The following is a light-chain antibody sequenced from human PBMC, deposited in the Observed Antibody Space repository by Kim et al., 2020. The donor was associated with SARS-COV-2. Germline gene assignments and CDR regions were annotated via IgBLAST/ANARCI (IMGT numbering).Light chain of an antibody. CDR2: AAS. CDR1: SGEVVGHNC. J-gene: IGLJ3*02. V-gene: IGLV2-14*03. Sequence: SITISCRAPSGEVVGHNCLSWYQQHPGKAPKLIIYAASQRPSGVSNRFSGSKSDNTASLTISGLQPEDEADYYCSSDTGTASFGVFGGGTKVTVL. CDR3: SSDTGTASFGV.